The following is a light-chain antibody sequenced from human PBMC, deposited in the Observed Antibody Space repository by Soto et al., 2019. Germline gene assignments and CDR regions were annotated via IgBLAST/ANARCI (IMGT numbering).Light chain of an antibody. J-gene: IGKJ5*01. V-gene: IGKV3-15*01. CDR3: QQYDKWPIT. CDR2: GAS. CDR1: QSINSN. Sequence: EILMTQSPATLSVSPGEGATLSCRASQSINSNLAWYQQIPGQPPRLLIYGASTSATGIPARFSGSGSGTEFTLTISSLQSEDFGAYYCQQYDKWPITFGQGTRLEIK.